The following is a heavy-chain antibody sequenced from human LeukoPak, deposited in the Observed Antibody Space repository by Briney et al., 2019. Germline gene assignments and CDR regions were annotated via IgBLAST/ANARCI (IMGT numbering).Heavy chain of an antibody. CDR3: ARTSRGWNYYFDY. CDR1: GGTFSSYA. Sequence: SLKVSCKASGGTFSSYAISWVRQAPGQGLEWMGGIIPIFGTANYAQKFQGRVTMTADESTSTAYMELSSLRTEDTAVYCCARTSRGWNYYFDYWGEGTLVSVSS. J-gene: IGHJ4*02. D-gene: IGHD6-19*01. CDR2: IIPIFGTA. V-gene: IGHV1-69*01.